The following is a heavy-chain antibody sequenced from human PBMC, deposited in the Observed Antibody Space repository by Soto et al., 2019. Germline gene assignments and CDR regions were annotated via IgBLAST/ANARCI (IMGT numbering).Heavy chain of an antibody. CDR2: IIPIFGTA. D-gene: IGHD6-19*01. V-gene: IGHV1-69*06. CDR3: ASMSTGMAAPTRLDY. J-gene: IGHJ4*02. CDR1: GGTFSSYA. Sequence: RASVKVSCKASGGTFSSYAISWVRQAPGQGLEWMGGIIPIFGTANYAQKFQGRVTITADKSTSTAYMELSSLRSEDTAVYYCASMSTGMAAPTRLDYWGQGTLVTVSS.